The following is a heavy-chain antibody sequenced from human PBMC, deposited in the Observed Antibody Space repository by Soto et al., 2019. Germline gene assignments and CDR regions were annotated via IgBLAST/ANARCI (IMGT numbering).Heavy chain of an antibody. J-gene: IGHJ6*03. CDR1: GFTFSSYA. CDR2: ISGSGGST. D-gene: IGHD2-15*01. V-gene: IGHV3-23*01. CDR3: ARHGVVAAIYYYYMDV. Sequence: EVQLLESGGGLVQPGGSLRLSCAASGFTFSSYAMSWVRQAPGKGLEWVSAISGSGGSTYYADSVKGRFTISRDNSKNTLYLQMNSLRAEDTAVYYCARHGVVAAIYYYYMDVWGKGTTVTVSS.